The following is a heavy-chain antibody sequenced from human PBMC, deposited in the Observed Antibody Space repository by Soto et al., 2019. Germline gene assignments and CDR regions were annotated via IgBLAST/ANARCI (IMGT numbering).Heavy chain of an antibody. Sequence: QVQLQESGPGLLKPSETLSLTCTVSGGSVSSGGYFWSWIRQSPGKGLEWIGYIYHSGSTNSNPLLKSRVTISLDMSKTQFSLKMTSVTAADTAVYYCARVGCSGGGCYSIDYYYYAMDVWGQGTTVTVSS. V-gene: IGHV4-61*08. J-gene: IGHJ6*02. CDR1: GGSVSSGGYF. CDR2: IYHSGST. CDR3: ARVGCSGGGCYSIDYYYYAMDV. D-gene: IGHD2-15*01.